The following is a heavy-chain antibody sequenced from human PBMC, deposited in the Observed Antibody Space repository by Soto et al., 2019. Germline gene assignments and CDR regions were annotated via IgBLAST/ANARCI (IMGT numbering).Heavy chain of an antibody. V-gene: IGHV2-5*02. CDR2: IYWDDDK. D-gene: IGHD3-9*01. CDR1: RFSLSSRKMG. Sequence: SGPTLVNHTQTLTLTCNFSRFSLSSRKMGVGWIRQPPGKALEWLALIYWDDDKRYRPSLNNRLTITKDTSKNQVLLTMTNLDPVDTATYYCAHTGYYDLLTFDYWGQGTLVTVSS. CDR3: AHTGYYDLLTFDY. J-gene: IGHJ4*02.